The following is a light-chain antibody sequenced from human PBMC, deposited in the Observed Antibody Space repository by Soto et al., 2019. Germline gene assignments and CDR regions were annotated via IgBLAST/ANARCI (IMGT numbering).Light chain of an antibody. CDR1: RSVLYKSNNKNH. CDR3: QQYYTTPLT. V-gene: IGKV4-1*01. J-gene: IGKJ4*01. CDR2: WAS. Sequence: DPVLTPSPDSLALSLCESATMNCKCSRSVLYKSNNKNHLAWYQQKPGQPPQLIIYWASTRESGVPDRFSGSGSGTDFTLTISSLQAEDVAVYYCQQYYTTPLTFGGGTKVDIK.